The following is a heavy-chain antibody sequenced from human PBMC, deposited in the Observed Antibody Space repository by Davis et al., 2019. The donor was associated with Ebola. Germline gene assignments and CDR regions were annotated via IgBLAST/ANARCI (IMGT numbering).Heavy chain of an antibody. V-gene: IGHV3-30*03. CDR2: ISYDGSYQ. CDR1: GFTFSTYG. CDR3: ARSGFLEWLLLYYGMDV. Sequence: GGSLRLSCAASGFTFSTYGMHWVRQAPGKGLEWVAVISYDGSYQNTGDSVRGRFTISRDNAKNSLYLQMNSLRAEDTAVYYCARSGFLEWLLLYYGMDVWGQGTTVTVSS. D-gene: IGHD3-3*01. J-gene: IGHJ6*02.